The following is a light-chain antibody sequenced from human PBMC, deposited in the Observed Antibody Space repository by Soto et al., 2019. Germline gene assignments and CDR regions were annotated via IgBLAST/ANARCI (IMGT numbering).Light chain of an antibody. V-gene: IGLV2-8*01. J-gene: IGLJ1*01. CDR3: SSYAGSNNFV. CDR2: EVT. Sequence: QSALTQPPSASGFPGQSVTFSCTGTSSDVGYYDYVSWYQQHPGKAPKLVIYEVTKRPSGVPDRVSASKSGNTASLTVSGLRAEDEADYYCSSYAGSNNFVFGSGTKLTVL. CDR1: SSDVGYYDY.